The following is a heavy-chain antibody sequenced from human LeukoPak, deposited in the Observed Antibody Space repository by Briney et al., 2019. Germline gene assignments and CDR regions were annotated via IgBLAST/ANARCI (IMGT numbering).Heavy chain of an antibody. V-gene: IGHV1-2*06. CDR1: GYTFTGYY. D-gene: IGHD1-26*01. J-gene: IGHJ4*02. CDR2: ISPNSGGT. Sequence: GASVKVSCKASGYTFTGYYMHWVRQAPGQGLEWMGRISPNSGGTNYAQKFQGRVTMTRDTSISTAYMELSRLRSDDTAVYYCAGRVGATKGYYFDYWGQGTLVTVSS. CDR3: AGRVGATKGYYFDY.